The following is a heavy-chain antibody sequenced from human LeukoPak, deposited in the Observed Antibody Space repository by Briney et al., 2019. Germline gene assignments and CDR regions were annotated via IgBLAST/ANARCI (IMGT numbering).Heavy chain of an antibody. CDR1: GGSISSSSYY. V-gene: IGHV4-39*07. D-gene: IGHD3-10*01. CDR3: ARGAFGLNFDY. J-gene: IGHJ4*02. Sequence: PSETLSLTCTVSGGSISSSSYYWGWIRQPPGKGLEWIGSIYYSGSTNYNPSLKSRVTISVDTSKNQFSLKLSSVTAADTAVYYCARGAFGLNFDYWGQGTLVTVSS. CDR2: IYYSGST.